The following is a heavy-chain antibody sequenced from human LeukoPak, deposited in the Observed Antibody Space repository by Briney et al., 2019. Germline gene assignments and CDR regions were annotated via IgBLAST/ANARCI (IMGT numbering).Heavy chain of an antibody. Sequence: SETLSLTCAVSGGSISSNKWWSWLRQAPGKGLEWLGEVVHSGSTNYNPSLKSRVTISVDKSKNQFSLRLNSVTAADTAVYYCARGRGYYGSGPPAGYFQHWGQGTLVTVSS. V-gene: IGHV4-4*02. D-gene: IGHD3-10*01. CDR3: ARGRGYYGSGPPAGYFQH. J-gene: IGHJ1*01. CDR1: GGSISSNKW. CDR2: VVHSGST.